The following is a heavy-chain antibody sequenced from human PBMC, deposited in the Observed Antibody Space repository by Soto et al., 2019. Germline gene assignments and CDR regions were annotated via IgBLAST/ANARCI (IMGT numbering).Heavy chain of an antibody. D-gene: IGHD3-3*01. J-gene: IGHJ4*02. CDR3: AHRVLRAVFGLVTTTAIYFDF. CDR1: GFSLTTSGVG. V-gene: IGHV2-5*02. Sequence: QITLNESGPTVVKPTETLTLTCTFSGFSLTTSGVGVGWVRQSPGKAPEWLAFIYWDDDKRFSTSLKSRLTITTDTSKNQVVLTMANGEPEDSATYYCAHRVLRAVFGLVTTTAIYFDFWGQGTPVVVSS. CDR2: IYWDDDK.